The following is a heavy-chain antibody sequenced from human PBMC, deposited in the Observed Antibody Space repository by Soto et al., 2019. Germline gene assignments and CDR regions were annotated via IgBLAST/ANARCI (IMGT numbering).Heavy chain of an antibody. CDR2: IYSGGGT. CDR3: AKSCDYYDSSGSYALDS. J-gene: IGHJ4*02. D-gene: IGHD3-22*01. CDR1: GFTVRSNH. Sequence: GGSLRLSCAASGFTVRSNHMSWVRQAPGKGLEWVSIIYSGGGTYYADSVKGRFTISRDNSKSTLYLQMNSLRAEDTAVYYCAKSCDYYDSSGSYALDSWGQGTLVTVSS. V-gene: IGHV3-53*01.